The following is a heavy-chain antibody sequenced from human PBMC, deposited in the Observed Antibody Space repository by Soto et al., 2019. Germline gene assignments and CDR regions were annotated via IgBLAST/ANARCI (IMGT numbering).Heavy chain of an antibody. CDR3: ARARPGPIVVVRYYYFDY. V-gene: IGHV4-61*08. J-gene: IGHJ4*02. CDR2: VYYSGTT. Sequence: SETLSLTCTVSGGSIDSGDYYWSWIRQPPGKGLEWIGYVYYSGTTNYNPFLKSRVTLSLDKSKNQFSLKMNSVTAADTAVYYCARARPGPIVVVRYYYFDYWGQGTLVTVSS. CDR1: GGSIDSGDYY. D-gene: IGHD2-2*01.